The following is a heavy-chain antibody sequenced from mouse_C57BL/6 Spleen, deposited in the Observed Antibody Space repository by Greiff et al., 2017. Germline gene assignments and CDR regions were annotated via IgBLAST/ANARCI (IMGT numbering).Heavy chain of an antibody. Sequence: EVKVVESGGGLVKPGGSLKLSCAASGFTFSDYGMHWVRQAPEKGLEWVAYISSGSSTIYYADTVKGRFTISRDNAKNPLFLQMTSLRSEDTAMYYCARLGRGGGYFDYWGQGTTLTVSS. J-gene: IGHJ2*01. D-gene: IGHD4-1*01. CDR1: GFTFSDYG. V-gene: IGHV5-17*01. CDR2: ISSGSSTI. CDR3: ARLGRGGGYFDY.